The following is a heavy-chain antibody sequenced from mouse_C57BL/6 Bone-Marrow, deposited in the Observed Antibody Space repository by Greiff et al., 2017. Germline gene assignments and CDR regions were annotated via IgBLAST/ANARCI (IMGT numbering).Heavy chain of an antibody. V-gene: IGHV5-9*01. CDR2: ISGGGGNT. J-gene: IGHJ1*03. D-gene: IGHD1-1*01. CDR3: SRQVTTVLATKYFDV. CDR1: GFTFSSYT. Sequence: EVQLVESGGGLVKPGGSLKLSCAASGFTFSSYTMSWVRQTPEKRLQWVAAISGGGGNTYYPDSVKGRFTISRDNDKTILYLQMSSLRSEDTALYDCSRQVTTVLATKYFDVWGTGTTVTVSS.